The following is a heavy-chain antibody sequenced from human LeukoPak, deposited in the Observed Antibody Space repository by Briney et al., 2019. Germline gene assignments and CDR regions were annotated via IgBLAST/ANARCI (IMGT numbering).Heavy chain of an antibody. D-gene: IGHD6-25*01. J-gene: IGHJ6*03. Sequence: GGSLRLSCAASGFTFTDYSMTRVRQAPGKGLEWVASISTVSTYTFYSDSVKGRFIISRDNAKNTLYLQMSSLSAEDTAVYFCARDGSGFYYYYYMDVWGRGTTVTVSS. CDR1: GFTFTDYS. CDR2: ISTVSTYT. V-gene: IGHV3-21*01. CDR3: ARDGSGFYYYYYMDV.